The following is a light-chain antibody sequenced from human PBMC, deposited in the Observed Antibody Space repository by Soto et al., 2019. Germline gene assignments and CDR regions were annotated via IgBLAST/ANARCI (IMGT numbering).Light chain of an antibody. Sequence: QSALTQPPSASGSPGQSVTISCTGTSSDVGGYNYVSWYQQHPDKAPKLMIYEVTKRPSAVPDRFSGSKSGNTASLTVSGLQAEDEADYYCSSYAGSNILFGGGTKLTVL. V-gene: IGLV2-8*01. CDR2: EVT. CDR3: SSYAGSNIL. CDR1: SSDVGGYNY. J-gene: IGLJ2*01.